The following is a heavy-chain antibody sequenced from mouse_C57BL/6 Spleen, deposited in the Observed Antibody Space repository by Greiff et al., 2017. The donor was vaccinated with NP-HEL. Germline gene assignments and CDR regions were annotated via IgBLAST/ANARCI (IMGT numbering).Heavy chain of an antibody. CDR1: GFNFNDYY. Sequence: VQLQQSGAELVKPGASVKLSCTASGFNFNDYYMHWVKQRTEQGLEWIGRIDPEDGDTKYAPKFQGKATITADTSSNTAYLQLSSLTSEDTAVYYCARRRDYAWFAYWGQGTLVTVSA. J-gene: IGHJ3*01. CDR2: IDPEDGDT. D-gene: IGHD2-4*01. CDR3: ARRRDYAWFAY. V-gene: IGHV14-2*01.